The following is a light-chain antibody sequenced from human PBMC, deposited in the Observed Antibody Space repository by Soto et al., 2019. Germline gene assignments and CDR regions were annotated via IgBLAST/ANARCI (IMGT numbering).Light chain of an antibody. J-gene: IGKJ5*01. CDR1: QSVSSY. V-gene: IGKV3-11*01. CDR3: QQRSNWPLT. Sequence: ETVLTQSPATLSLSPGERATLSCRASQSVSSYLAWYQQKPGQAPRLLIYDASNRATDIPARFSGSGSGTDFTLTISSLEPEDSAVYYCQQRSNWPLTFGQGTRLEIK. CDR2: DAS.